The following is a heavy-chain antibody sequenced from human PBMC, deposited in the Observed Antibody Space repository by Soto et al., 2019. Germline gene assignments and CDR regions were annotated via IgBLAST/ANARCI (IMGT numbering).Heavy chain of an antibody. Sequence: GGSLRLSCAASGFTFSSFGMHWFRQAPGKGLEWVALISYDGSNTYYADSVKGRFTISRDNAKNSMYLEMNNLRGEDTAVYYCAGMTFVPLYFDLWGQGTVVTVSS. V-gene: IGHV3-30*03. D-gene: IGHD3-16*02. CDR2: ISYDGSNT. CDR1: GFTFSSFG. CDR3: AGMTFVPLYFDL. J-gene: IGHJ4*03.